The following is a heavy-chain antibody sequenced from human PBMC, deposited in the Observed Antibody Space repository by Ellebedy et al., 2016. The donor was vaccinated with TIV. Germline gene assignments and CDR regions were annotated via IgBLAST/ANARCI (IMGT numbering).Heavy chain of an antibody. V-gene: IGHV3-48*04. CDR2: ISSRSATI. CDR1: VFRFTFSDYA. J-gene: IGHJ4*02. Sequence: GESLKISCTASVFRFTFSDYAMNWVRQAPGKGLEWVSYISSRSATIYYADSVKGRFTISRDNAKNSLYLQMNSLRAEDTAFYYCAITISTYFDYWGQGTLVTVSS. D-gene: IGHD2-2*01. CDR3: AITISTYFDY.